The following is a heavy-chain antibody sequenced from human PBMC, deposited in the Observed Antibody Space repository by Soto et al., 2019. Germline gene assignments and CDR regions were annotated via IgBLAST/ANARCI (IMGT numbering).Heavy chain of an antibody. CDR2: ITVDGGST. V-gene: IGHV3-23*01. D-gene: IGHD1-1*01. Sequence: WLCXRLSGSSGVCSFNTFSLTWFRQAPGKGLEWVSSITVDGGSTYYVDSVNGRFNVSRDNSKNTLYLQMDSLRAEDTAVYYSATVVYHRTVHDALDICGQRPMVNV. J-gene: IGHJ3*02. CDR1: VCSFNTFS. CDR3: ATVVYHRTVHDALDI.